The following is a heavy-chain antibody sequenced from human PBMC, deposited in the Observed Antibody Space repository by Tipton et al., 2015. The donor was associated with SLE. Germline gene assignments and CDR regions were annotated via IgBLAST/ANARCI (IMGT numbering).Heavy chain of an antibody. CDR2: IYDSGRT. CDR3: ARRSGSLLDY. CDR1: GGSIRSYY. D-gene: IGHD1-26*01. V-gene: IGHV4-59*08. Sequence: TLSLTCTVSGGSIRSYYWSWIRQPPGKGLEWIGHIYDSGRTNYNPSLKSRLTLSMDTSKNTFSLKVTSVTAADTAVYYCARRSGSLLDYWGQGTLVTVSS. J-gene: IGHJ4*02.